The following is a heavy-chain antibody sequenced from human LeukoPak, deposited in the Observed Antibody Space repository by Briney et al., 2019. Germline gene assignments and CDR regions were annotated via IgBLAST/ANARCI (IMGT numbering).Heavy chain of an antibody. Sequence: PGGSLRDPRAAWSFFFSSYVMICLRQAPGKGLEWVSFISSSGSTIYYADSVKGRFTISRDTAKKSLYLQMISLRAEDKAIYYFASSTNERRYRFGYGYWSQGTPFTVSS. CDR2: ISSSGSTI. V-gene: IGHV3-48*03. CDR3: ASSTNERRYRFGYGY. D-gene: IGHD5-12*01. J-gene: IGHJ4*02. CDR1: SFFFSSYV.